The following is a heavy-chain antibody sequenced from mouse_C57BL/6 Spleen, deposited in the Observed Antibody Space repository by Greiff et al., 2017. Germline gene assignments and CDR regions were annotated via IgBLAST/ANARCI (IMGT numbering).Heavy chain of an antibody. CDR1: GYTFTDYN. CDR3: ARSGYAYYYGSSWYFDV. Sequence: VQLQQSGPELVKPGASVKIPCKASGYTFTDYNMDWVKQSHGKSLEWIGDINPNNGGTIYNQKFKGKATLTVDKSSSTAYMELRSLTSEDTAVYYCARSGYAYYYGSSWYFDVWGTGTTVTVSS. CDR2: INPNNGGT. D-gene: IGHD1-1*01. V-gene: IGHV1-18*01. J-gene: IGHJ1*03.